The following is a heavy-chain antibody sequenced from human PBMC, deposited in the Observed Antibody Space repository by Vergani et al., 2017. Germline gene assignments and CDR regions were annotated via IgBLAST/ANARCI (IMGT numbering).Heavy chain of an antibody. V-gene: IGHV3-30*18. J-gene: IGHJ4*02. Sequence: QVQLVESGGGLVKPGGSLRLSCAASGFTFSDYYMSWIRQAPGKGLGWVAVISYDGSNKYYADSVKGRFTISRDNSKNTLYLQMNSLRAEDTAVYYCAKDFFYYDSSGVFDYWGQGTLVTVSS. CDR3: AKDFFYYDSSGVFDY. CDR2: ISYDGSNK. CDR1: GFTFSDYY. D-gene: IGHD3-22*01.